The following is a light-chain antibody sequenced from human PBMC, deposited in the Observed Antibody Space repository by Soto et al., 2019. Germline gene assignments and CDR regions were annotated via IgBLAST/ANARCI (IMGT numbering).Light chain of an antibody. J-gene: IGLJ1*01. CDR1: SSDVGGYNY. CDR2: EVS. CDR3: TSYTSGSTLYV. Sequence: QSVLTQPASVSGSPGQSITISCTGTSSDVGGYNYVSWYQQHPGKAPKLTIYEVSNRPSGVSNRFSGSKSGNTASLTISGLQAEDDADYYCTSYTSGSTLYVFGTGTKVTVL. V-gene: IGLV2-14*01.